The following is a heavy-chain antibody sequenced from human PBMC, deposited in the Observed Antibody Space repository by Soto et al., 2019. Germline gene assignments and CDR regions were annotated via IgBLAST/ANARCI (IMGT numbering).Heavy chain of an antibody. J-gene: IGHJ6*03. CDR3: ARVPNYDILTGSQYYYYYYMDV. CDR2: IYPGDSDT. CDR1: GYSFTSYW. D-gene: IGHD3-9*01. V-gene: IGHV5-51*01. Sequence: PGESLKISCKGSGYSFTSYWIGWVRQMPGKGLEWMGIIYPGDSDTRYSPSFQGQVTISADKSISTAYLQWSSLKASDTAMYYCARVPNYDILTGSQYYYYYYMDVWGKGTTVTVSS.